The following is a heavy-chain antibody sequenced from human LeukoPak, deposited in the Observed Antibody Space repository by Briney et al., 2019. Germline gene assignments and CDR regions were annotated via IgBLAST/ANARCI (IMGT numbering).Heavy chain of an antibody. CDR1: GYPFISYW. CDR3: ARGEVYFDY. J-gene: IGHJ4*02. V-gene: IGHV5-51*01. CDR2: INPGDSDT. Sequence: GESLKISCKVSGYPFISYWIGWVRQMPGRGLEWMGIINPGDSDTRYSPSFQGQVTISVDKSISTAYLQWSSLKASDTAMYYCARGEVYFDYWGQGTLVTVSS.